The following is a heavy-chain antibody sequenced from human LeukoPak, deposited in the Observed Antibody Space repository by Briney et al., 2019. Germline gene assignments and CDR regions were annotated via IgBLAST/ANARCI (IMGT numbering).Heavy chain of an antibody. CDR1: GYHLTDYY. J-gene: IGHJ4*02. V-gene: IGHV1-2*02. CDR2: INPKSGGT. Sequence: ASVKVSCKASGYHLTDYYIHWVRLAPGQGLEWMGWINPKSGGTHYAQKFQGRVSMTRDTSINTVYLELSSLRSNDTAVYYCARTREGVWGSYSPRGQGTLVTVSS. D-gene: IGHD3-16*01. CDR3: ARTREGVWGSYSP.